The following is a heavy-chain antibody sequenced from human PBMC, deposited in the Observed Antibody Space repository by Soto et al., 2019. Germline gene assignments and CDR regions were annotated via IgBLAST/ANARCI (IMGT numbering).Heavy chain of an antibody. V-gene: IGHV3-23*04. CDR1: GFTFSNYA. D-gene: IGHD2-2*01. J-gene: IGHJ5*02. Sequence: EVQLVESGGGLIQPGGSLRLSCAASGFTFSNYAMSWVRQAPGYGLEWVSGLSDGGGIPFYVESVKGRFTISRDNANITLYLEISSLRGEYTAVYGCAREGTTSHYNRFDPRGQGNLVAAS. CDR3: AREGTTSHYNRFDP. CDR2: LSDGGGIP.